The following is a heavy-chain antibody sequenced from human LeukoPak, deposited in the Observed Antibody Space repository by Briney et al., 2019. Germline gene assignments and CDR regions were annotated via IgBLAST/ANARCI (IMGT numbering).Heavy chain of an antibody. J-gene: IGHJ4*02. V-gene: IGHV4-59*01. CDR3: ARKDSDG. Sequence: SEILSLTCTVSGVSISSYHWTWIRQPPGEGLEWIGHIYNSGSTNYNPSLRGRVTISLDTSKNQVSLKLSYVTAADTARYYCARKDSDGWGQGTLVTVSS. CDR1: GVSISSYH. CDR2: IYNSGST. D-gene: IGHD3-22*01.